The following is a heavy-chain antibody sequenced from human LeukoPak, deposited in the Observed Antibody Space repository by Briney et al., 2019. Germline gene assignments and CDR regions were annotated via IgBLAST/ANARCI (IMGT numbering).Heavy chain of an antibody. CDR1: GFTFSDYY. CDR3: ARDLSDAFDI. Sequence: GGSLRLSCAASGFTFSDYYMSWIRQAPGKGLEWVANIKQDGSEKYYVDSVKGRFTISRDNAKNSLYLQMNSLRAEDTAVYYCARDLSDAFDIWGQGTMVTVSS. J-gene: IGHJ3*02. CDR2: IKQDGSEK. V-gene: IGHV3-7*01.